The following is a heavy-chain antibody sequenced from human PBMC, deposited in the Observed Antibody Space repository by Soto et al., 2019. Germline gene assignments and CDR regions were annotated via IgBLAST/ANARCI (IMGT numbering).Heavy chain of an antibody. J-gene: IGHJ6*01. V-gene: IGHV3-30*18. CDR2: ISYDGSNK. CDR1: GFTFSSYG. Sequence: QVQLVESGGGVVQPGRSLRLSCAASGFTFSSYGMHWVRQAPGKGLEWVAVISYDGSNKYYADSVKGRFTISRDNSKNTLYLQMNSLRAEDTAVYYCAKGGLGYCSGGSCYSGYYYYGMDVW. D-gene: IGHD2-15*01. CDR3: AKGGLGYCSGGSCYSGYYYYGMDV.